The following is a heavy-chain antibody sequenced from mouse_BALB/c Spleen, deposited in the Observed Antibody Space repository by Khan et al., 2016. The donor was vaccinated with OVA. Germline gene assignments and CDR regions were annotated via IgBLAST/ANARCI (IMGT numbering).Heavy chain of an antibody. CDR1: GYSITSGYA. CDR3: ARTARIKD. V-gene: IGHV3-2*02. D-gene: IGHD1-2*01. J-gene: IGHJ2*01. Sequence: EVQVVESGPGLVKPSQSLSLTCTVTGYSITSGYAWNRIRQFPGNKLVWMGYLSYSGSTNSNPSLKSRISITRDTSKNPFLLTLHSVTTEDTTTYYWARTARIKDWGQGTTLTVSS. CDR2: LSYSGST.